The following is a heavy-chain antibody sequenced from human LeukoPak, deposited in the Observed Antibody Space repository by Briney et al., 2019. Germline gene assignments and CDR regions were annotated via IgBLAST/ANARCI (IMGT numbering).Heavy chain of an antibody. CDR2: ITYDGSNK. J-gene: IGHJ4*02. V-gene: IGHV3-30*02. D-gene: IGHD2-21*01. CDR1: GFTFSSYG. CDR3: AKDICGGNCYPHGGY. Sequence: PGGSLRLSCAASGFTFSSYGMHWVRQAPGKGLEWVASITYDGSNKYYADSLQGRFTISRDNSMNTLYLQMSSLRAEDTALYYCAKDICGGNCYPHGGYWGQGSLVTVSS.